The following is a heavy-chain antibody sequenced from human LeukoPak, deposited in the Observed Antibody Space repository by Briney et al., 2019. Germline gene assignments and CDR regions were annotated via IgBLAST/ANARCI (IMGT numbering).Heavy chain of an antibody. CDR3: VRIYCTSTSCYGDSYYGMDV. J-gene: IGHJ6*02. Sequence: SETLSITCVVSGGPISSSDYYWSWIRHPPAKELEWFGLTSYSGSTYYNPSLKTRVTMSVDTSENQFSLKLSSVTAADSTVYYCVRIYCTSTSCYGDSYYGMDVWGQGTTVTVSS. V-gene: IGHV4-39*01. CDR1: GGPISSSDYY. CDR2: TSYSGST. D-gene: IGHD2-2*01.